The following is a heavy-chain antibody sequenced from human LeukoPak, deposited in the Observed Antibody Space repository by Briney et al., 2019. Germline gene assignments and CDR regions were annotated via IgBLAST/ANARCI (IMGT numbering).Heavy chain of an antibody. CDR3: AKDYYDSSGYYSDAFDI. V-gene: IGHV3-23*01. J-gene: IGHJ3*02. CDR2: ISGSGGST. CDR1: GFTFSSYA. Sequence: GGSLRLSCAASGFTFSSYAMSWVRQAPGKGLEWVSAISGSGGSTYYADSVKRRFTISRDNSKNTLYLQMNSLRAEDTAVYYCAKDYYDSSGYYSDAFDIWGQGTMVTVSS. D-gene: IGHD3-22*01.